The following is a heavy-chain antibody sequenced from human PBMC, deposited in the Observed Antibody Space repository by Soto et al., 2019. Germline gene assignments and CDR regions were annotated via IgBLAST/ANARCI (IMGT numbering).Heavy chain of an antibody. J-gene: IGHJ6*03. CDR3: ARDRGVAPPVAGNTHYYYYMDV. D-gene: IGHD6-13*01. CDR2: ISAYNGNT. CDR1: GYSFTNYG. V-gene: IGHV1-18*01. Sequence: QDQLVQSGVEVKKPGASVKVSCKASGYSFTNYGITWVRQAPGQGCEWMGWISAYNGNTNYAQKLQGRVTMTTDASTSTAYLELRRLISDDTAVYYCARDRGVAPPVAGNTHYYYYMDVWGKGTTGTVSS.